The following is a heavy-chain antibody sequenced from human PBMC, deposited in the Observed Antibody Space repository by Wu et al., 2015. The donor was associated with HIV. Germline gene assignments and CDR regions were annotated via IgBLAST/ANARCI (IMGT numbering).Heavy chain of an antibody. CDR1: GYTFTGYY. V-gene: IGHV1-8*02. J-gene: IGHJ6*02. Sequence: QVQLVQSGAEVKKPGASVKVSCKASGYTFTGYYMHWLRQAPGQGLEWMGWMNSNNGKTGYGQKFQGRVAMTRNISTRTAYMELSGLKSEDTAVYYCATSYYGSGSYPTFYYYYAMDVWGQGTTVTVSS. CDR3: ATSYYGSGSYPTFYYYYAMDV. D-gene: IGHD3-10*01. CDR2: MNSNNGKT.